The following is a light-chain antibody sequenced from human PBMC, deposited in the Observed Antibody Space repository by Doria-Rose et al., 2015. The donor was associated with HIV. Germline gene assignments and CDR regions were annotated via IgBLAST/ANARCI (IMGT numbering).Light chain of an antibody. Sequence: TQPPGTLSLSPGERATLSCRASQRSSSTYLAWYQQKPGQAPSRLIYDGSTRATGIPDRFSASGSGTDFTLTINRLEPEDFALYYCHQYGTSWTFGQGTKVEI. CDR3: HQYGTSWT. CDR2: DGS. CDR1: QRSSSTY. V-gene: IGKV3-20*01. J-gene: IGKJ1*01.